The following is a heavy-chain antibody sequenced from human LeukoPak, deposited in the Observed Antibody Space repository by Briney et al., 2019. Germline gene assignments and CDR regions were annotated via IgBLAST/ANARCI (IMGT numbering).Heavy chain of an antibody. CDR2: IYGGGST. CDR1: GFSVSTNY. D-gene: IGHD3-9*01. V-gene: IGHV3-53*01. Sequence: GGSLRLSCAASGFSVSTNYMSWVRQAPGKGLEWVSVIYGGGSTYYTDSVKGRFTISRDNSKNTLYLQMNSLRAEDTAMYYCARDTGYFDWLFIFDYWGQGTLVTVSS. CDR3: ARDTGYFDWLFIFDY. J-gene: IGHJ4*02.